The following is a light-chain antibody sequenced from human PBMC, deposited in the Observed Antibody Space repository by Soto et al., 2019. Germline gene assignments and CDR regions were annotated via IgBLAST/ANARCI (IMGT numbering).Light chain of an antibody. J-gene: IGKJ1*01. CDR3: PPTYSLPRT. V-gene: IGKV1-39*01. CDR2: AAH. CDR1: QSINTY. Sequence: SDMTHSPSSLSASVLYTVTITFLAIQSINTYLTWYQQKPGRAPKLLIYAAHTLQGGVPSRFSGSGSGTDFTLTIPTLQPEDFVTYYCPPTYSLPRTFGQGTKVAIK.